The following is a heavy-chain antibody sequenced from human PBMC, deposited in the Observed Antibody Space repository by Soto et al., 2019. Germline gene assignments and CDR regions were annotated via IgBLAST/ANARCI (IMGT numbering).Heavy chain of an antibody. Sequence: EVQLVESGGGLVQPGGSLRLSCAASGFTFSSYWMHWVRQAPGKGLVWVSRTNSDGRSTSYADSVKGRFTISKDNAKNPFLLHMNSLGAEDTAVYYCAREEGAAFYYDGMDVWGQGTTVTVSS. J-gene: IGHJ6*02. CDR1: GFTFSSYW. CDR2: TNSDGRST. V-gene: IGHV3-74*01. CDR3: AREEGAAFYYDGMDV.